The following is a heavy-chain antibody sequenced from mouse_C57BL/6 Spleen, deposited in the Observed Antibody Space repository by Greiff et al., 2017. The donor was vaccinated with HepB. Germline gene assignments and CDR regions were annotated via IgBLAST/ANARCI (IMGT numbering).Heavy chain of an antibody. D-gene: IGHD2-3*01. V-gene: IGHV14-3*01. Sequence: EVQLQQSVAELVRPGASVKLSCTASGFNFKNTYMPWVKQRPEQGLEWIGRIDPANGNTKYAQKFQGKATITADTSSNTAYLQLSSLTSEDTAIYYCARDYDGYYSWFAYWGQGTLVTVSA. CDR2: IDPANGNT. CDR3: ARDYDGYYSWFAY. J-gene: IGHJ3*01. CDR1: GFNFKNTY.